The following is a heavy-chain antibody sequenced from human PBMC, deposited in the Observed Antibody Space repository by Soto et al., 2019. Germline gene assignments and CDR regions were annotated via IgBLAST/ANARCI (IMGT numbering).Heavy chain of an antibody. CDR2: IYYSGST. D-gene: IGHD3-10*01. CDR3: ARHDYYGSGSYKGTHYYYYGMDV. V-gene: IGHV4-39*01. Sequence: TPETLSLTCTVSGGSITSSSYYWGWIRQPPGKGLEWIGSIYYSGSTYYNPSLKSRVTISVDTSKKQFSLKLSSVTAADTAVYYCARHDYYGSGSYKGTHYYYYGMDVWGQGTTVT. J-gene: IGHJ6*02. CDR1: GGSITSSSYY.